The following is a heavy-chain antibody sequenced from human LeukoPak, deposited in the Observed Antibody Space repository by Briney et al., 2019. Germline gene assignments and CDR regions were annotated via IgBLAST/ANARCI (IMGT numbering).Heavy chain of an antibody. V-gene: IGHV3-21*01. J-gene: IGHJ4*02. CDR3: LRDVIR. Sequence: GGSLRLSCAASGFTFSSYWMHWVRQAPGKGLEWVSSISSSYYTYYADSVKGRFTISRDNAKSSLYLQMNSLRAEDTAVYYCLRDVIRRGQGTLVTVSS. D-gene: IGHD2-21*01. CDR1: GFTFSSYW. CDR2: ISSSYYT.